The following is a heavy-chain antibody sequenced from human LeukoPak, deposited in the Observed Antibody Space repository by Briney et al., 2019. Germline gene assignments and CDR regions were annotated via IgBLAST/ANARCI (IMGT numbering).Heavy chain of an antibody. CDR2: INPNSGGT. Sequence: ASVKVSCKASGYTFTGYYMHWVRQAPGQGLEWMGWINPNSGGTNYAQKFQGRVTMTTDTSTSTAYMELRSLRSDDTAVYYCARQQLVLNHYMDVWGKGTTVTVSS. J-gene: IGHJ6*03. CDR1: GYTFTGYY. V-gene: IGHV1-2*02. D-gene: IGHD6-13*01. CDR3: ARQQLVLNHYMDV.